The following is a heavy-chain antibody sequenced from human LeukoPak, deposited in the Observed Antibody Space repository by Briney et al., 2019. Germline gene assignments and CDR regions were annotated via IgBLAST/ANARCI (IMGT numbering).Heavy chain of an antibody. D-gene: IGHD6-6*01. Sequence: PGGSLRLSCAASGFTIDDYAMHWVRQVPGKGLEWVSGISWNSGSTGYADSVKGRFTISRDNAKNSLYLQMSSLRVDDMALYYCARYSSSSGGAFDIWGQGTMVIVSS. CDR1: GFTIDDYA. CDR3: ARYSSSSGGAFDI. CDR2: ISWNSGST. V-gene: IGHV3-9*03. J-gene: IGHJ3*02.